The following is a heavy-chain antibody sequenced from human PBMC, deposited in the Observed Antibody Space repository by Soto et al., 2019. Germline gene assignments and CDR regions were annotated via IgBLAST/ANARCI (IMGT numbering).Heavy chain of an antibody. CDR2: ISGSGGST. D-gene: IGHD3-22*01. V-gene: IGHV3-23*01. J-gene: IGHJ4*02. Sequence: GGSLRLSCAASGFTFSSYAMSWVRQAPGKGLEWVSAISGSGGSTYYADSVKGRFTISRDNSKNTLYLQMNSLRAEDTAVYYCAKETYYYDSSGSQGGIFDYWGQGTLVTVSS. CDR3: AKETYYYDSSGSQGGIFDY. CDR1: GFTFSSYA.